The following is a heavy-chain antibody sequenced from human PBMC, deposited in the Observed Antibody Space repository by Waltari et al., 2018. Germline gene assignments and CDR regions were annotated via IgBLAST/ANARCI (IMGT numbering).Heavy chain of an antibody. CDR2: ISYDGSNK. V-gene: IGHV3-30*01. Sequence: QVQLVESGGGVVQPGRSLRLSCAASGFTFSSYAMHWVRQAPGKGLEWVAVISYDGSNKYYADSVKGRFTISRDNSKNTLYLQMNSLRAEDTAVYYCAREAYLVVMDAFDIWGQGTMVTVSS. CDR3: AREAYLVVMDAFDI. CDR1: GFTFSSYA. J-gene: IGHJ3*02. D-gene: IGHD3-22*01.